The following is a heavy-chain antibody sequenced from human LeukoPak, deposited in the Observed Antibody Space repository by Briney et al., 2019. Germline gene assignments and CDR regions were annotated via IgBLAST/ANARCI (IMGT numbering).Heavy chain of an antibody. CDR1: GGTFSSYA. V-gene: IGHV1-69*04. D-gene: IGHD2-21*02. J-gene: IGHJ4*02. Sequence: SVKVSCKASGGTFSSYAISWVRQAPGQGLEWMGRIIPILGIANYAQKFQGRVTITADKSTSTAYMELSSLRSEDTAVYYCARTLSGDPPGYWGQGTLVTVSS. CDR3: ARTLSGDPPGY. CDR2: IIPILGIA.